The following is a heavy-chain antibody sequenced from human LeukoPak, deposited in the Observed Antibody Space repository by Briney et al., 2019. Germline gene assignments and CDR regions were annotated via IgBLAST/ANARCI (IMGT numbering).Heavy chain of an antibody. J-gene: IGHJ1*01. D-gene: IGHD2-2*01. CDR1: GFTFSSYS. CDR3: ASPEVKCDSTNCAEYFQH. Sequence: PGGSLRLSCAASGFTFSSYSMNWVRQAPGEGLEWVSYISSSSTTIYYADSVKGRFTISRDNAKNSLYLRMNSLRAEDTAVYYCASPEVKCDSTNCAEYFQHWGQGTLVTVSS. V-gene: IGHV3-48*01. CDR2: ISSSSTTI.